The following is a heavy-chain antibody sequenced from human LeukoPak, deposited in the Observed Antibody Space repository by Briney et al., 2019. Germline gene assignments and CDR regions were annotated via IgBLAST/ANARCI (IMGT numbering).Heavy chain of an antibody. V-gene: IGHV1-2*02. CDR3: ARVPPGSNGYYKDY. Sequence: ASLKVSCKTSGYTFTDYYIHWVRQAPGQGLEWMGWINPHSGGTSYAQKFQGRVTMTRDTSITTAYMELTRLSSDDTAVYYCARVPPGSNGYYKDYWGQGTLVTVSS. J-gene: IGHJ4*02. CDR2: INPHSGGT. D-gene: IGHD3-22*01. CDR1: GYTFTDYY.